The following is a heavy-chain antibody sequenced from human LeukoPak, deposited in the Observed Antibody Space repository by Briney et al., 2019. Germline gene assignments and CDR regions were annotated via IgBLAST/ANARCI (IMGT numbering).Heavy chain of an antibody. Sequence: SQTLSLTCTVSGGSISSGGYYWSWIRQPPGKGLEWIGYIYRSGSTYYNPSLKSRVTISVDRSKNQFSLKLSSVTAADTAVYYCAGGIFGVVTQYYFDYWGQGTLVTVSS. V-gene: IGHV4-30-2*01. CDR1: GGSISSGGYY. CDR2: IYRSGST. J-gene: IGHJ4*02. CDR3: AGGIFGVVTQYYFDY. D-gene: IGHD3-3*01.